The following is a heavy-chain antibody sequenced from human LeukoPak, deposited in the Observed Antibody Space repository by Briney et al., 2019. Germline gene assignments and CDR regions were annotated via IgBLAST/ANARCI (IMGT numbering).Heavy chain of an antibody. CDR1: GGAISSYY. J-gene: IGHJ3*02. Sequence: SETLSLTCTVSGGAISSYYWSWVRQPPGKGREWIGYIYYSGRTNYKPSPKSRVTISVDTSKNQFSLKLSSVTAADTAVYYCARERSRNWNYDAFDIWGQGPMVTLSS. CDR3: ARERSRNWNYDAFDI. D-gene: IGHD1-7*01. CDR2: IYYSGRT. V-gene: IGHV4-59*01.